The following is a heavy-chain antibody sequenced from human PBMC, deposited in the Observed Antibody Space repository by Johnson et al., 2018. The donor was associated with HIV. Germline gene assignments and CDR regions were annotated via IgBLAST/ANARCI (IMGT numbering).Heavy chain of an antibody. CDR2: ISYNGSNK. CDR1: GFTFSSYA. CDR3: ARDSGQGWELLTDAFDI. J-gene: IGHJ3*02. D-gene: IGHD1-26*01. Sequence: VQLVESGGGLVQPGGSLRLSCAASGFTFSSYAMHWVRQAPGKGLEWVAVISYNGSNKYYADSVKGRFTISRDNSRNTLYLQMNSLRDEDTAVYYCARDSGQGWELLTDAFDIWGQGTMVTVFS. V-gene: IGHV3-30*04.